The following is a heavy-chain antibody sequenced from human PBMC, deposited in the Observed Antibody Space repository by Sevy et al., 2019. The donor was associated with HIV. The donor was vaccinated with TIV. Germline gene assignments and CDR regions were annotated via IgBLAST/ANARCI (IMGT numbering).Heavy chain of an antibody. Sequence: GGSLRLSCAASGFTFSKYSMSSVRQPPGKRLEWVSTLSFGCGEINYADCVKGRFTISRDNSKSSVYLQMNNLRPEDTAVYYCAREGCTKPHDYWGQGTLVTVSS. CDR2: LSFGCGEI. CDR3: AREGCTKPHDY. D-gene: IGHD2-8*01. CDR1: GFTFSKYS. J-gene: IGHJ4*02. V-gene: IGHV3-23*01.